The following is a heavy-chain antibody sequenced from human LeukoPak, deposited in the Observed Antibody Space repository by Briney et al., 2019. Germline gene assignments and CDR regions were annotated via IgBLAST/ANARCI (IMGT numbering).Heavy chain of an antibody. Sequence: ASVKVSCKASGYTFTGYYMHWVRQAPGQGLKWMGWISAYNGNTNYAQKLQGRVTMTTDTSTSTAYMELRSLRSDDTAVYYCARSKNYDILTGHDYYYYYMDVWGKGTTVTVSS. V-gene: IGHV1-18*04. CDR3: ARSKNYDILTGHDYYYYYMDV. CDR1: GYTFTGYY. CDR2: ISAYNGNT. J-gene: IGHJ6*03. D-gene: IGHD3-9*01.